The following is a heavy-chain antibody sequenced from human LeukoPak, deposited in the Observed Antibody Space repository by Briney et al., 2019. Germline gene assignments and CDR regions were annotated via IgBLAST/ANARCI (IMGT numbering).Heavy chain of an antibody. CDR1: GVSISSGGYY. CDR3: RVLTPDFDY. Sequence: SETLSLTCTVSGVSISSGGYYWSWLRQHPGKGLEWIGYIYYSGSTYYNPSLKSRVTISVDTSKNQFSLKLSSVTAADTAVYYCRVLTPDFDYWGQGTLVTVSS. V-gene: IGHV4-31*03. D-gene: IGHD4/OR15-4a*01. CDR2: IYYSGST. J-gene: IGHJ4*02.